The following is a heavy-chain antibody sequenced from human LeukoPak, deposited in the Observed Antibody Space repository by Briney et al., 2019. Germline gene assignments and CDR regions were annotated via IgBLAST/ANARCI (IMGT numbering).Heavy chain of an antibody. V-gene: IGHV3-21*01. CDR1: GSVFSRRT. J-gene: IGHJ5*01. CDR3: ASTVHGSTADSEGYYPKWFDP. Sequence: GGSLRLSCAASGSVFSRRTMNWFRQSPGKGLQWASPISTSSNYLYSADSVKGRFNISRGNTKNSLFLDMTRLRDEDTAVYYCASTVHGSTADSEGYYPKWFDPRGQGTLVTVSS. D-gene: IGHD3-3*01. CDR2: ISTSSNYL.